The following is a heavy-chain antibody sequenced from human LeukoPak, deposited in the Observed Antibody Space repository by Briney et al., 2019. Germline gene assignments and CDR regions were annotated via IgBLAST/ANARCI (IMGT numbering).Heavy chain of an antibody. V-gene: IGHV3-23*01. CDR2: ISGSGGST. CDR1: GFTFSSYA. CDR3: AKFMDYDSSGYSAEYFQH. Sequence: GGSLRLSCAAPGFTFSSYAMSWVRQAPGKGLEWVSAISGSGGSTYYADSVKGRFTISRDNSKNTLYLQMNSLRAEDTAVYYCAKFMDYDSSGYSAEYFQHWGQGTLVTVSS. J-gene: IGHJ1*01. D-gene: IGHD3-22*01.